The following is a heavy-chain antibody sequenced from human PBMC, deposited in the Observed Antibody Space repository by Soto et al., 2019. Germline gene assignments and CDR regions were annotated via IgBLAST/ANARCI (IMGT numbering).Heavy chain of an antibody. Sequence: EVQLVESGGGLVQPGRSLRLSCAASGFTFDDYAMHWVRQAPGKGLEWVSGISWNSGSIGYADSVKGRFTISRDNAKNSLYLQMNSLRAEDTALYYCAKPYYDYIWGSYRGHAFDIWGQGTMVTVSS. CDR2: ISWNSGSI. CDR1: GFTFDDYA. CDR3: AKPYYDYIWGSYRGHAFDI. D-gene: IGHD3-16*02. V-gene: IGHV3-9*01. J-gene: IGHJ3*02.